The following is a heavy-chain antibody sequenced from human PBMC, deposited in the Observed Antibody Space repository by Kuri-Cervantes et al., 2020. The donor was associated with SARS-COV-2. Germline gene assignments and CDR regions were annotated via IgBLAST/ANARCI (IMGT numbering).Heavy chain of an antibody. Sequence: GGSLRLSCAASGFTFSAYTLNWVRQAPGKGLEWVSSITRSSVYISYADSLKGRFTISRDNAKNSLYLQMNSLRAEDTAVYYCARARVLPTYFDYWGQGTLVTVSS. J-gene: IGHJ4*02. D-gene: IGHD2/OR15-2a*01. CDR1: GFTFSAYT. CDR3: ARARVLPTYFDY. V-gene: IGHV3-21*01. CDR2: ITRSSVYI.